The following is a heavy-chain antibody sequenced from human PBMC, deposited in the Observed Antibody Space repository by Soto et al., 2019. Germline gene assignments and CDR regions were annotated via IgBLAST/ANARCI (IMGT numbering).Heavy chain of an antibody. J-gene: IGHJ3*01. Sequence: GGSLRLSCAASGFTFSRYIMHWVRQAPGQGLEWIATISSTSTNIYYADSVKGRITIARDKPKNSLSLQMDSLRREDTAVYYCARGIASSSLVTFDVWGQGTKVTVSS. D-gene: IGHD2-21*01. CDR1: GFTFSRYI. CDR3: ARGIASSSLVTFDV. V-gene: IGHV3-21*01. CDR2: ISSTSTNI.